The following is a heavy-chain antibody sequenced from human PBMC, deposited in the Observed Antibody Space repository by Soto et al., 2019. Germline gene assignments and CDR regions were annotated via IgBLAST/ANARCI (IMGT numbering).Heavy chain of an antibody. CDR3: ARGKLGYCSGGSCYRNYYYYGMDV. J-gene: IGHJ6*02. CDR1: GGSFSGYY. CDR2: INHSGST. D-gene: IGHD2-15*01. V-gene: IGHV4-34*01. Sequence: PSETLSLTCAVYGGSFSGYYWSWIRHPPGTXLEXILEINHSGSTNYNPSLKSRVTISVDTSKNQFSLKLSSVTAADTAVYYCARGKLGYCSGGSCYRNYYYYGMDVWGQGTTVTVSS.